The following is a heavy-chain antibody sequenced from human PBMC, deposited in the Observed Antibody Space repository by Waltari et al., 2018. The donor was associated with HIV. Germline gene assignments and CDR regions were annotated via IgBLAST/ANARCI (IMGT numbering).Heavy chain of an antibody. CDR1: GGSISSYY. CDR3: ASGVGYDSSGYYYDY. J-gene: IGHJ4*02. CDR2: IYYSGST. D-gene: IGHD3-22*01. Sequence: QVQLQESGPGLVKPSETLSLTCTVSGGSISSYYWSWIRQPTGKGLEWIGYIYYSGSTNYNPSLKSRVTVSVDTSKNQFSLKLSSVTAADTAVYYCASGVGYDSSGYYYDYWGQGTLVTVSS. V-gene: IGHV4-59*01.